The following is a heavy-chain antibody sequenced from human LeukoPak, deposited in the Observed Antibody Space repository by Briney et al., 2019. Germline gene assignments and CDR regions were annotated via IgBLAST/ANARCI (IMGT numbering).Heavy chain of an antibody. CDR2: IYYSGRT. CDR3: ARTSYYNYDTDV. V-gene: IGHV4-39*01. Sequence: SETLSLTCIVSGDSISYSSYYWGWIRQPPGRGLEWIGSIYYSGRTYYNPSLQSRVTISGDTSKNQFSLKLSSVTAADTAVYYCARTSYYNYDTDVWGQGTTVTVSS. CDR1: GDSISYSSYY. J-gene: IGHJ6*02.